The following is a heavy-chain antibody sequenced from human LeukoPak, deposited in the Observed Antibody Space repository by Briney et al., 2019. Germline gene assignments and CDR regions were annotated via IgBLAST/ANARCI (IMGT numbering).Heavy chain of an antibody. CDR2: VFDSGRT. V-gene: IGHV4-59*11. D-gene: IGHD5-18*01. CDR1: GGYMTTHH. CDR3: TTIKRGDIFGYFDF. Sequence: KPSETLSLTCTVSGGYMTTHHWNWIRQTPGKGLEWIGYVFDSGRTKVNPSLTSRVTLSTDTSKNQLSLRLSSVTAADTAVYYCTTIKRGDIFGYFDFWGQGILVTVSS. J-gene: IGHJ4*02.